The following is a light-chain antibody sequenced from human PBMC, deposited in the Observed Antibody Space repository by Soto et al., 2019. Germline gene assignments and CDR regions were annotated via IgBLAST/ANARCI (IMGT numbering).Light chain of an antibody. CDR2: GAF. J-gene: IGKJ1*01. CDR3: QQYDIWPRT. CDR1: QSVGNN. V-gene: IGKV3-15*01. Sequence: EIVLTQSPATLSVSPGERTTLSCRASQSVGNNLAWYQQKPGQAPSLLIYGAFTRATGIPARFSGSGSGTEFILTISSLQSEDFAVYYCQQYDIWPRTFGQGTKVDIK.